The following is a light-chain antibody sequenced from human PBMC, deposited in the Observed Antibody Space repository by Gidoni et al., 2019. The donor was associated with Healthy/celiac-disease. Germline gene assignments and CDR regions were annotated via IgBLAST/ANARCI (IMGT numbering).Light chain of an antibody. CDR3: QQRSNWPPLT. Sequence: EIVLNQSPATLSLSPGARATLSCRASQSVSSYLAWYQQKPGQAPRLLIYDASNRATGIPARFSGSGSGTDFTLTISSLEPEDFAVYYCQQRSNWPPLTFGGGTKVEIK. CDR1: QSVSSY. V-gene: IGKV3-11*01. J-gene: IGKJ4*01. CDR2: DAS.